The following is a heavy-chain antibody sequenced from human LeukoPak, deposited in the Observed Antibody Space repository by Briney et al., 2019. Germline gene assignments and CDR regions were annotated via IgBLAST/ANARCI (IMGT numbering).Heavy chain of an antibody. J-gene: IGHJ4*02. Sequence: GASVKVSCKASGYTFTSYYMHWVRQAPGQGLEWMGIINPSGGSTHYAQTFQGRVTITRDTSTSTVYMELSSLRSEDTAVYYCARDVRLGELSSLEFDYWGQGTLVTVSS. CDR1: GYTFTSYY. CDR3: ARDVRLGELSSLEFDY. D-gene: IGHD3-16*02. V-gene: IGHV1-46*01. CDR2: INPSGGST.